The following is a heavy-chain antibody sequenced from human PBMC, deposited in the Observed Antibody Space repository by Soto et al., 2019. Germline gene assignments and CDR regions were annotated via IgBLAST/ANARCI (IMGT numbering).Heavy chain of an antibody. V-gene: IGHV4-30-4*01. CDR3: ARSDNVTGPYYSDTRGPFDY. J-gene: IGHJ4*02. CDR1: GGSIRGSDYY. CDR2: IHYSGST. Sequence: PSETLSLTCTVSGGSIRGSDYYWSWIRQPPGKGLEWIGNIHYSGSTHYTPSLQSRVTISLDTSKNQFSLKVNSVTAADSAVYHCARSDNVTGPYYSDTRGPFDYWGLGTLVTVSS. D-gene: IGHD3-22*01.